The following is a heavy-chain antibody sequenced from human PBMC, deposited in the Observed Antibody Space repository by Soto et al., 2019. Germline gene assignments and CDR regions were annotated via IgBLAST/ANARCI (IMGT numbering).Heavy chain of an antibody. J-gene: IGHJ3*02. CDR2: INPSGGST. CDR3: ARQRSTYDSSGYNDAFDI. V-gene: IGHV1-46*01. CDR1: GYTFTSYY. Sequence: QVQLVQSGAEVKKPGASVKVSCKASGYTFTSYYMHWVRQAPGQGLEWMGIINPSGGSTSYAQKFQGRVTMTRDTSTSTVYMELSSLRSEDTAVYYCARQRSTYDSSGYNDAFDIWGQGTMVTVSS. D-gene: IGHD3-22*01.